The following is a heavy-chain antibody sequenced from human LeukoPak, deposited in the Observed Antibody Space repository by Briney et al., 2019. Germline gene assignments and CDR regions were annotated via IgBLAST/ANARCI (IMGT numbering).Heavy chain of an antibody. CDR1: GGSFSGYY. J-gene: IGHJ4*02. V-gene: IGHV4-34*01. CDR2: INHSGST. CDR3: ARHSYDSSGYYYYYFDY. D-gene: IGHD3-22*01. Sequence: SETLSLTCAVYGGSFSGYYWSWIRQPPGKGLEWIGEINHSGSTNYNPSLKSRVTISVDTSKNQFSLKLSSVTAADTAVYYCARHSYDSSGYYYYYFDYWGQGTLVTVSS.